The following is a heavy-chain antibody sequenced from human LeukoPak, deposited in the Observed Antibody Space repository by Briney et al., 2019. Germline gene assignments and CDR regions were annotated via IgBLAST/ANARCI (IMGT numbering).Heavy chain of an antibody. D-gene: IGHD6-13*01. V-gene: IGHV4-59*01. J-gene: IGHJ4*02. Sequence: PSETLSLTCTVSGGSISSYYWNWIRQPPGKGLEWIGYIYDSGSTNYNPSLKSRVTISVDTSKNQFSLKLSSVTAADTAVYFCARAGPAAGSEFDYWGQGTLVTVSS. CDR2: IYDSGST. CDR1: GGSISSYY. CDR3: ARAGPAAGSEFDY.